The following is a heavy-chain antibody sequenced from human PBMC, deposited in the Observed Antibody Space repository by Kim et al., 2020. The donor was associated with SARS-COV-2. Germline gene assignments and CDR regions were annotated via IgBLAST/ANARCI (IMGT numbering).Heavy chain of an antibody. V-gene: IGHV3-23*01. CDR3: MKGGWGWIWDH. CDR1: GFTFTGYA. Sequence: VGSLRLSCTTSGFTFTGYAMSWVRQAPGKGLEWVSSIDGSDGTTYYVDSVKGRFTISRDNSKNTLYLQMNSLRDDDTAVYYCMKGGWGWIWDHWGQGTRVTVSS. CDR2: IDGSDGTT. J-gene: IGHJ4*02. D-gene: IGHD2-21*01.